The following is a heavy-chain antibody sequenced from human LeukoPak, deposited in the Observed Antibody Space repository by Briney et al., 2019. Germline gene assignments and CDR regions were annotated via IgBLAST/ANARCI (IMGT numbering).Heavy chain of an antibody. D-gene: IGHD1-26*01. CDR3: ARDGVIVGATHAFDI. J-gene: IGHJ3*02. CDR1: GGTFSSYA. Sequence: GASVKVSCKASGGTFSSYAISWVRQAPGQGLEWMGWISAYNGNTNYAQKLQGRVTMTTDTSTSTAYMELRSLRSDDTAVYYCARDGVIVGATHAFDIWGQGTMVTVSS. V-gene: IGHV1-18*01. CDR2: ISAYNGNT.